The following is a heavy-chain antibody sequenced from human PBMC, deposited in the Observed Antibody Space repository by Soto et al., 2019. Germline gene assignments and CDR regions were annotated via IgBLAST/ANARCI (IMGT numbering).Heavy chain of an antibody. J-gene: IGHJ4*02. V-gene: IGHV2-26*01. CDR3: ARIFYGGNSEDY. CDR1: GFSPSNARMG. D-gene: IGHD4-17*01. CDR2: IFSNDEK. Sequence: SGPTLVNPTETLTLTCTVSGFSPSNARMGVSWIRQPPGKTLEWLAHIFSNDEKSYSTSLKSRLTISKDTSKSQVVLTMTNMDPVDTATYYCARIFYGGNSEDYWGQGTLVTVSS.